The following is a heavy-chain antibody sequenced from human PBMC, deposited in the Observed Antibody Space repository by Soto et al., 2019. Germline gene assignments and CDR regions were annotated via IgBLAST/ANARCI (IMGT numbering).Heavy chain of an antibody. CDR2: INSDGSST. J-gene: IGHJ6*02. Sequence: EVQLVESGGGLVQPGGSLRLSCAASGFTFSSYWMHWVRQAPGKGLVWVSRINSDGSSTSYAGSVKGRFTISRDNAKNTLYLQMNSLRAEDTAVYYCARPIIVGAEGMDVWGQGTTVTVSS. CDR3: ARPIIVGAEGMDV. V-gene: IGHV3-74*01. D-gene: IGHD1-26*01. CDR1: GFTFSSYW.